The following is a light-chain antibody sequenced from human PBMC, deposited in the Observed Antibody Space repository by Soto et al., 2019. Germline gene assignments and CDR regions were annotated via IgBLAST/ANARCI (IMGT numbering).Light chain of an antibody. V-gene: IGKV3-20*01. Sequence: DIVLTQSPGTLSLSPGERATLSCRVSQSVAKNALAWYQQKGGQAPRLLINDASSRATGIPDRFSGSGSGTDFTLTISSLQPEDFATYYCQQANSFPPTFGQGTRLEI. J-gene: IGKJ5*01. CDR2: DAS. CDR1: QSVAKNA. CDR3: QQANSFPPT.